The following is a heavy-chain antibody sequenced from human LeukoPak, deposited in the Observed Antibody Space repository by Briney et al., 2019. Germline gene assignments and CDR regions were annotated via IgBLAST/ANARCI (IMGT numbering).Heavy chain of an antibody. V-gene: IGHV4-39*07. CDR2: IYYSGST. J-gene: IGHJ5*02. D-gene: IGHD3-3*01. CDR1: GGSISSSSYY. Sequence: SETLSLTCTVSGGSISSSSYYWGWIRQPPGKGPEWIGSIYYSGSTYYNPSLKSRVTISVDTSKNQFSLKLSSVTAADTAVYYCARVLGYDFWSGYYNLARYWFDPWGQGTLVTVSS. CDR3: ARVLGYDFWSGYYNLARYWFDP.